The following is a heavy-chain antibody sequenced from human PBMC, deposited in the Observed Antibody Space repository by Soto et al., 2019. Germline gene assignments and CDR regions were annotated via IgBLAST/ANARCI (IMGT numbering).Heavy chain of an antibody. Sequence: PGGSLRLSCVASGFTFSNYWMNWVRQVPGKGLEWVANINQDGSEIHYLDSVKGRFTISRDNAKNSLYLQMNSLRAEDTAVYYCARDRAMEDYWGQGT. V-gene: IGHV3-7*01. D-gene: IGHD5-18*01. CDR3: ARDRAMEDY. CDR2: INQDGSEI. J-gene: IGHJ4*02. CDR1: GFTFSNYW.